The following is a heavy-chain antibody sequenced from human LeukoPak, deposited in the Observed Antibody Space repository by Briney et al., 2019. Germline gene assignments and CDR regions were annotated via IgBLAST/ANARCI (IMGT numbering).Heavy chain of an antibody. Sequence: VASVTVSYKTSGYTFDNYDINWVRQAAGQGLEWMGWMNPDSGNTGYAHKFQGRVTMARNTSMTTAYLELTGLTSGDTAIYYCARGAPVAIFGPGYDGYFEYWGQGTVVIVSS. D-gene: IGHD3-3*01. CDR2: MNPDSGNT. CDR3: ARGAPVAIFGPGYDGYFEY. J-gene: IGHJ4*02. CDR1: GYTFDNYD. V-gene: IGHV1-8*01.